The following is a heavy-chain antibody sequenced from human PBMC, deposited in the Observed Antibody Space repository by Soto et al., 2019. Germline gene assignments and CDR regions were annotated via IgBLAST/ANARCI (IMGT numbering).Heavy chain of an antibody. D-gene: IGHD6-6*01. J-gene: IGHJ4*02. V-gene: IGHV1-24*01. Sequence: QVQLVQSGAEVKKPGASVKVSCKVSVYTLAGISMHWIRQAPGKGLEWMGSFAPEDGGGIYARKFQGRLTMTEAPATETAHMELSSLTPEDTAVYYCATDGLVQTNYFDYWGQGTLVTVSS. CDR3: ATDGLVQTNYFDY. CDR1: VYTLAGIS. CDR2: FAPEDGGG.